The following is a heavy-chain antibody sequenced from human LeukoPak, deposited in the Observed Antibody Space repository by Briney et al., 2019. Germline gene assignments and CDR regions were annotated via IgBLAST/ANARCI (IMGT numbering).Heavy chain of an antibody. CDR2: ISAYNGNI. V-gene: IGHV1-18*01. D-gene: IGHD5-18*01. J-gene: IGHJ4*02. CDR3: VRDLGVDTTMIFFDY. Sequence: ASVKVSCKAFGYTFTSFGISWVRQAPGQGLEWMGWISAYNGNINYAQKFRGRVTMTTDISTSTAYMEVRSLRSEDTAVYYCVRDLGVDTTMIFFDYWGQGSVVTVSS. CDR1: GYTFTSFG.